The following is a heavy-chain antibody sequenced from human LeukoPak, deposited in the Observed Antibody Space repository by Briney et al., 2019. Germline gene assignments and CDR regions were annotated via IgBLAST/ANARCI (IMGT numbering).Heavy chain of an antibody. D-gene: IGHD6-19*01. V-gene: IGHV4-59*08. CDR3: ARHSARGSGWYSDYYYGMDV. Sequence: SETLSLTCTVSGGSISSYYWSWIRQPPGKGLGWIGYIYYSGSTNYNPSLKSRVTISVDTSKNQFSLKLSSVTAADTAVYYCARHSARGSGWYSDYYYGMDVWGQGTTVTVSS. CDR1: GGSISSYY. J-gene: IGHJ6*02. CDR2: IYYSGST.